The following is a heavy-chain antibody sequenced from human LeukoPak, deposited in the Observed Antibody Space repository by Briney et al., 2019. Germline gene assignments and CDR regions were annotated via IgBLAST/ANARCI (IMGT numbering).Heavy chain of an antibody. D-gene: IGHD3-22*01. J-gene: IGHJ5*02. CDR1: GYTFTSYG. V-gene: IGHV1-18*01. CDR3: ARAGSGYYYGWFDP. CDR2: ISAYNGNT. Sequence: ASVKVSCKASGYTFTSYGISWVRQAPGQGLEWMRWISAYNGNTNYAQKLQGRVTMTTDTSTSTAYMELRSLRSDDTAVYYCARAGSGYYYGWFDPWGQGTLVTVSS.